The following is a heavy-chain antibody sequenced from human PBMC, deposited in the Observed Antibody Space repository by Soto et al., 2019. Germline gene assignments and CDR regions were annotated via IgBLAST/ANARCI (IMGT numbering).Heavy chain of an antibody. CDR2: INPIVSMS. Sequence: QVQLVQSGTEVKKPGSSVKVSCKASGDTFSFYTINWVRQAPGLGLEWVGRINPIVSMSNYTQKFQGRVXXXXXXXXXXXXXXXXXXXXXXXXXXXXXXXXXXXYRXFDYWGQGALVIVSS. J-gene: IGHJ4*02. D-gene: IGHD3-10*01. CDR3: XXXXXXXYRXFDY. V-gene: IGHV1-69*02. CDR1: GDTFSFYT.